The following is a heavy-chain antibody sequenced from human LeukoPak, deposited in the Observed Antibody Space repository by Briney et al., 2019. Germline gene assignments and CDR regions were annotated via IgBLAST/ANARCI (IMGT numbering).Heavy chain of an antibody. CDR1: GFTFSSYA. D-gene: IGHD3-3*01. Sequence: GGSLRLSCAASGFTFSSYAMSWVRQAPGKGLEWVSAISSSSSYIYYADSVKGRFTISRDNAKNSLYLQMNSLRAEDTAVYYCARVPIFGGFDPWGQGTLVTVSS. V-gene: IGHV3-21*01. CDR3: ARVPIFGGFDP. J-gene: IGHJ5*02. CDR2: ISSSSSYI.